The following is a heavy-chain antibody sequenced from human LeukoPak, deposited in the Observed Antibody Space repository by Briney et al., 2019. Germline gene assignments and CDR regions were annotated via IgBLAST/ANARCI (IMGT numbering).Heavy chain of an antibody. CDR2: NPNSGNT. CDR3: ARGPLEFILEWLFFDY. D-gene: IGHD3-3*01. J-gene: IGHJ4*02. V-gene: IGHV1-8*01. Sequence: NPNSGNTGYAQRFQGRVTMTRNTSISTAYMELSSLRSEDTAVYYCARGPLEFILEWLFFDYWGQGTLVTVSS.